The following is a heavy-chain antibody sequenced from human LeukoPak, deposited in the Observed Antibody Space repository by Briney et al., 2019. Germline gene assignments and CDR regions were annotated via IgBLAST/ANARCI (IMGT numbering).Heavy chain of an antibody. J-gene: IGHJ4*02. CDR3: ARDSGSYRNFDY. CDR1: GGSIGSSNW. V-gene: IGHV4-4*02. D-gene: IGHD1-26*01. Sequence: SETLSLTCAVSGGSIGSSNWWSWARQPPGKGLEWIGEIYHSGTTNYNPSLKSRVTMSVDKSKNQFSLKLSSVTAADTAVYYCARDSGSYRNFDYWGQGTLVTVSS. CDR2: IYHSGTT.